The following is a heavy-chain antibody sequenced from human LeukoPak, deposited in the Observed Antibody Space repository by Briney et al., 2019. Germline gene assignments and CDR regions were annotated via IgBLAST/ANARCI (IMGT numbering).Heavy chain of an antibody. D-gene: IGHD3-3*01. Sequence: GGSLRLSCAASGFTFSRHSINWVRQAPGKGLEWVSSISSSSSYVYYADSVKGRFTISRDNAKNSLYLQMNSLRAEDMAVYYCARDRGGAYDFWSGYYTGYFDYWGQGTLVPVSS. CDR3: ARDRGGAYDFWSGYYTGYFDY. V-gene: IGHV3-21*01. J-gene: IGHJ4*02. CDR2: ISSSSSYV. CDR1: GFTFSRHS.